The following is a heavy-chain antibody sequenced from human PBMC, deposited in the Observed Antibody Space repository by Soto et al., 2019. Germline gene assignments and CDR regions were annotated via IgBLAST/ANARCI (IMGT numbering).Heavy chain of an antibody. CDR1: GFTFSSNA. CDR3: AQTQGFYDY. Sequence: GGSLRLSCAASGFTFSSNAMSWVRQAPGRGLEWVSAIVASGGSTYYADSVKGRFTISRDNSINTLYLQMNSLRAEDTALYYCAQTQGFYDYWGQGTLVTVSS. J-gene: IGHJ4*02. V-gene: IGHV3-23*01. CDR2: IVASGGST.